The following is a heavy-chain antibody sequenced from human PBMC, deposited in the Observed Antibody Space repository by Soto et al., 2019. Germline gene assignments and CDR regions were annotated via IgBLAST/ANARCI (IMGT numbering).Heavy chain of an antibody. V-gene: IGHV4-39*01. Sequence: PSETLSLTCTVSGGSISSSSYYWGWIRQPPGKGLEWIGSIYYSGSTYYNPSLKSRVTISVDTSKNQFSLKLSSVTAADTAVYYCATMGTPATGLYFFDYWGQGSLVTVSS. CDR3: ATMGTPATGLYFFDY. J-gene: IGHJ4*02. CDR1: GGSISSSSYY. CDR2: IYYSGST. D-gene: IGHD2-15*01.